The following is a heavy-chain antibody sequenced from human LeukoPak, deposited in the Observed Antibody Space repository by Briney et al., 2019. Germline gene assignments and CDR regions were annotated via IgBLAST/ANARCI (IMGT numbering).Heavy chain of an antibody. V-gene: IGHV1-69*05. Sequence: EASVKVSCKASGGTFSSSATSGVRQAPGQGREWRGGIIPNFGTANYAQKFQGRVTITTDESSSTAYMELSSLRSEDTAVYYCARDMISSVGSSGYYYWDYWGQGTLVTVSS. J-gene: IGHJ4*02. CDR1: GGTFSSSA. CDR3: ARDMISSVGSSGYYYWDY. CDR2: IIPNFGTA. D-gene: IGHD3-22*01.